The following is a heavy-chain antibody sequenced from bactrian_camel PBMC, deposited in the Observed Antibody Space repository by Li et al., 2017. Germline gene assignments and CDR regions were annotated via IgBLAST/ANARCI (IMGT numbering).Heavy chain of an antibody. Sequence: HVQLVESGGGSAQAGGSLRLSCAVSGTGDSNYCMAWFRQAPGKEREGIALIDIMGTKTYAESVKGRFTISQALANNTVYLQMNDLNPEDTAMYNCAAARTYEETWYVNGFGYWGQGTQVTVS. J-gene: IGHJ6*01. D-gene: IGHD2*01. CDR1: GTGDSNYC. CDR3: AAARTYEETWYVNGFGY. V-gene: IGHV3S53*01. CDR2: IDIMGTK.